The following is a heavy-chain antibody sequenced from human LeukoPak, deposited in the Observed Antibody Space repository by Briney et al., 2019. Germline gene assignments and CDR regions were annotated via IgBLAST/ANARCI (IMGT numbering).Heavy chain of an antibody. CDR1: GFTFSSYS. V-gene: IGHV4-39*07. J-gene: IGHJ4*02. D-gene: IGHD4-17*01. Sequence: GSLRLSCAASGFTFSSYSMNWVRQAPGKGLEWIGSIYYSGSTYYNPSLKSRVTISVDTSKNQFSLKLSSVTAADTAVYYCASYGDLTFDYWGQGTLVTVSS. CDR2: IYYSGST. CDR3: ASYGDLTFDY.